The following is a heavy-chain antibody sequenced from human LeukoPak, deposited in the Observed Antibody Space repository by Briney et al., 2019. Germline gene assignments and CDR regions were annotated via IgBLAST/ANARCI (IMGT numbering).Heavy chain of an antibody. V-gene: IGHV1-2*04. D-gene: IGHD5-12*01. CDR3: ARATGGGYSGYDDARSGMDV. J-gene: IGHJ6*02. CDR2: INPNSGGT. CDR1: GYTFSGYY. Sequence: ASVRVSCTASGYTFSGYYMHWVRQAPGQGLEWMGWINPNSGGTNYAEKVQGWVTMTRDTSISTAYMEPSRLRSDDTAVYYCARATGGGYSGYDDARSGMDVWGQGTTVPVSS.